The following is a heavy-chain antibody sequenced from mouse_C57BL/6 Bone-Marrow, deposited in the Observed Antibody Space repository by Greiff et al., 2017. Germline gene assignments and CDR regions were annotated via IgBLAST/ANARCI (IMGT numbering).Heavy chain of an antibody. J-gene: IGHJ4*01. D-gene: IGHD6-1*01. CDR1: GFTFSDYG. V-gene: IGHV5-17*01. Sequence: EVHLVESGGGLVKPGGSLKLSCAASGFTFSDYGMHWVRQAPEKGLEWVAYISSGSSTIYYADTVKGRFTISRDNAKHTLFLQMTSLRSEDTAMXYCARGDDSSFYAMDYWGQGTSVTVSS. CDR3: ARGDDSSFYAMDY. CDR2: ISSGSSTI.